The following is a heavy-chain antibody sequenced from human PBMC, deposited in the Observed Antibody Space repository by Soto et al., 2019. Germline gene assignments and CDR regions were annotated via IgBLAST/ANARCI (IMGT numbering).Heavy chain of an antibody. CDR1: GYTFTSYG. J-gene: IGHJ5*02. V-gene: IGHV1-18*01. CDR3: ARRSSRFNWFDP. CDR2: ISAYNGNT. Sequence: ASVKVSCKASGYTFTSYGISGVRQAPGQGLEWMGWISAYNGNTNYAQKLQGRVTMTTDTSTSIAYMELRSLRSDDTAVYYCARRSSRFNWFDPWGQGTLVTVSS. D-gene: IGHD6-19*01.